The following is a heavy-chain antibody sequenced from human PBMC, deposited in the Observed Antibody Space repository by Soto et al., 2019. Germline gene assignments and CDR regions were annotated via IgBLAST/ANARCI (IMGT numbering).Heavy chain of an antibody. CDR2: ISSTTNYI. CDR1: GFTFTSYS. CDR3: ARESEDLTSNFDY. V-gene: IGHV3-21*06. Sequence: LRLSCAASGFTFTSYSMKWVRQAPGKGLEWVSSISSTTNYIYYGDSMKGRFTISRDNAKNSLYLEMNSLRAEDTAVYYCARESEDLTSNFDYWGQGTLVTVSS. J-gene: IGHJ4*02.